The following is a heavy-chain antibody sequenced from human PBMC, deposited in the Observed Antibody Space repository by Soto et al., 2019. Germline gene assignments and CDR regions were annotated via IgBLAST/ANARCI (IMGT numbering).Heavy chain of an antibody. Sequence: GSGPTLVNPTQTLTLTCTVSGFSLSTTAVGVGWVRQPPGKALEWLGLIYWDDDKRYSPSLKNRLTVTKDTSKNQVVLTLTNMDPVDTATYYCAHTAVVVAAATHAFDIWGQGTLVTVSS. CDR2: IYWDDDK. D-gene: IGHD2-15*01. J-gene: IGHJ3*02. V-gene: IGHV2-5*02. CDR1: GFSLSTTAVG. CDR3: AHTAVVVAAATHAFDI.